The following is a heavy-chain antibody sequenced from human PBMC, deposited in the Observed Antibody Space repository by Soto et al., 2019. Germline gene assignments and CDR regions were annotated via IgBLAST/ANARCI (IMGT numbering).Heavy chain of an antibody. Sequence: QVQLVEYGGGVVQPGRSLRLSCAGSGFTFSDYGRHWVRQAPGKVLEWVADIAYEGSEEYYADSVQGRFTISRDNYKNTLFLQMSRLRPEDTARYYCEKVGSPVWYLNWLDHWGQGILVTCSS. V-gene: IGHV3-30*18. J-gene: IGHJ5*02. CDR2: IAYEGSEE. CDR1: GFTFSDYG. CDR3: EKVGSPVWYLNWLDH. D-gene: IGHD6-13*01.